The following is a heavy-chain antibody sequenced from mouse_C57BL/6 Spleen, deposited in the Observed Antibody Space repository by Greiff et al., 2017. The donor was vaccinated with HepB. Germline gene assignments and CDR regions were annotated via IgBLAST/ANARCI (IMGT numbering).Heavy chain of an antibody. V-gene: IGHV1-69*01. J-gene: IGHJ4*01. CDR3: ARGKDYAMDY. CDR1: GYTFTSYG. CDR2: IDPSDSYT. Sequence: QVQLQQPGAELVMPGTSVKLSCKASGYTFTSYGMHWVKQRPGQGLEWIGEIDPSDSYTNYNQKFKGKSTVTVDKSSSTAYMQLSSLTSEDSAGYYCARGKDYAMDYWGQGTSVTVSS.